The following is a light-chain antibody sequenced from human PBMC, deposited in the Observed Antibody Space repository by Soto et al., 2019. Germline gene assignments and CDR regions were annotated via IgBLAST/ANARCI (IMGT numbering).Light chain of an antibody. CDR3: QSYDSSLSGPYV. V-gene: IGLV1-40*01. J-gene: IGLJ1*01. Sequence: QSALTQPPSVSGAPGQRVTISCTGSSSNIGAGYDVHWYQQLPGTAPKLLIYGNSNRPSGVPDRFSGSKSGTSASLAITGLQAEDEADYYCQSYDSSLSGPYVFGTGTK. CDR2: GNS. CDR1: SSNIGAGYD.